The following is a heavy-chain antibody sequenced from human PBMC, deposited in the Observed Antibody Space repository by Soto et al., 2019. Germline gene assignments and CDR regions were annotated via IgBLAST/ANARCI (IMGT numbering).Heavy chain of an antibody. CDR1: TFTFSTYS. J-gene: IGHJ4*02. V-gene: IGHV3-21*01. CDR3: ARVNSATGSTHFDY. Sequence: EVELVESGGGLVKPGGSLRLSCAASTFTFSTYSLNWVRQAPGKGLEWVSSISGSRTYIFYEDSVKGPFTISRDNAKKSLYLQIRSLRAEDTAVYYFARVNSATGSTHFDYWSQGTLVTVPS. D-gene: IGHD3-9*01. CDR2: ISGSRTYI.